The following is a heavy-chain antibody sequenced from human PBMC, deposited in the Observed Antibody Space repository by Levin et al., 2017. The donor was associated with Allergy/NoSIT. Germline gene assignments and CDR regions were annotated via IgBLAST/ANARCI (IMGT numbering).Heavy chain of an antibody. D-gene: IGHD3-10*01. CDR2: ISGSGGST. CDR3: AKVMVRGVIIEAFFDY. V-gene: IGHV3-23*01. J-gene: IGHJ4*02. Sequence: HPGGSLRLSCAASGFTFSSYAMSWVRQAPGKGLEWVSAISGSGGSTYYADSVKGRFTISRDNSKNTLYLQMNSLRAEDTAVYYCAKVMVRGVIIEAFFDYWGQGTLVTVSS. CDR1: GFTFSSYA.